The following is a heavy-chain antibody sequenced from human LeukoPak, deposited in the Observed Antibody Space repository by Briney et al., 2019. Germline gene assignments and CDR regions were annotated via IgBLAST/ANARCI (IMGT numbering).Heavy chain of an antibody. D-gene: IGHD3-16*01. CDR1: GDSVSSNSAA. Sequence: SQTLSLTCAISGDSVSSNSAAWNWIWPSPSRGLEWVVRTYYRSKWYNDYAVSVKSRITINPDTSKNQFSLQLNSVTPEDTAVYYCARDCLGVSDYIYYYYYMDVWGKGTTVTVSS. CDR3: ARDCLGVSDYIYYYYYMDV. J-gene: IGHJ6*03. CDR2: TYYRSKWYN. V-gene: IGHV6-1*01.